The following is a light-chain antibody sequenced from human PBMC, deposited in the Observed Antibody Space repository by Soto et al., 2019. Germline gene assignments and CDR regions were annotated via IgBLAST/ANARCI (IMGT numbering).Light chain of an antibody. Sequence: QSVLTQPPSASGTPGQRVTISCSGGSSNIGSNTVNWYQHLPGTAPKLLIFSNYQRPSGVPDRFSGSKSGTSVSLAISELQSEDEAVYFCASRDESLNGPVFGGGTKLTVL. CDR2: SNY. J-gene: IGLJ3*02. V-gene: IGLV1-44*01. CDR3: ASRDESLNGPV. CDR1: SSNIGSNT.